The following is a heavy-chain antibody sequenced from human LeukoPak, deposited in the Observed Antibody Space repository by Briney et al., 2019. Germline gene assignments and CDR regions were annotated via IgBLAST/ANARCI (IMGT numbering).Heavy chain of an antibody. CDR2: MNPNSGNI. CDR1: GYTLTELS. D-gene: IGHD3-16*02. J-gene: IGHJ6*03. Sequence: GASVKVSCKVSGYTLTELSMHWVRQATGQGLEWMGWMNPNSGNIGYAQKFQGRVTMTRNTSISTAYMELSSLRSEDTAVYYCARSWDYDYVWGSYRFPLWYYYYYMDVWGKGTTVTISS. CDR3: ARSWDYDYVWGSYRFPLWYYYYYMDV. V-gene: IGHV1-8*01.